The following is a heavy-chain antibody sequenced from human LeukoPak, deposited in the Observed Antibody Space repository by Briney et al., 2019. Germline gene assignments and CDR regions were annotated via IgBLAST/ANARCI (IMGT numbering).Heavy chain of an antibody. J-gene: IGHJ4*02. V-gene: IGHV3-74*03. Sequence: PGGSLRFCCAASGFTFSNHWMHWVRQAPGKGLVWVSRIDEGGSNAMYADSVKGRFSISRDNAKNTVNLQMNSLRAEDTGVYYCIRDEALWRLDYWGQGTLVTVST. CDR3: IRDEALWRLDY. CDR1: GFTFSNHW. D-gene: IGHD2-21*01. CDR2: IDEGGSNA.